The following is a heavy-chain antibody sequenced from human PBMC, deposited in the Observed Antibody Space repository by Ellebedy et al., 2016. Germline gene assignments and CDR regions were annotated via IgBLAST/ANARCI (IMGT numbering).Heavy chain of an antibody. CDR3: ARYPSGYVGAFDY. V-gene: IGHV3-7*01. J-gene: IGHJ4*02. CDR1: GFTFSSYW. Sequence: GESLKISXAASGFTFSSYWMSWVRQAPGKGLEWMANIKQDGSEKYYVDSVKGRFTISRDNAKNSLYLQMNSLRAEDTAVYYCARYPSGYVGAFDYWGQGTLVTVSS. D-gene: IGHD5-12*01. CDR2: IKQDGSEK.